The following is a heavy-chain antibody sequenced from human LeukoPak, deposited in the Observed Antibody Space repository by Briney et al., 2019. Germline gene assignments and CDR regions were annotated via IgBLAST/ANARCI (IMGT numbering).Heavy chain of an antibody. D-gene: IGHD3-9*01. CDR1: GFTFTSSA. CDR3: AAAYDILTGYHRYYCDY. J-gene: IGHJ4*02. Sequence: GASVKVSCKASGFTFTSSAVQWVRQARGQRLEWIGWIVVGSGNTNYAQKFQERVTITRDMSTSTAYMELSSLRSEDTAVYYCAAAYDILTGYHRYYCDYWGQGTLVTVSS. CDR2: IVVGSGNT. V-gene: IGHV1-58*01.